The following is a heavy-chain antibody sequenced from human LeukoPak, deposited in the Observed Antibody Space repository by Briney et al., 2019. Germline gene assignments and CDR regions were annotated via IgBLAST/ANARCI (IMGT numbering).Heavy chain of an antibody. J-gene: IGHJ5*02. CDR1: GYTLTELS. Sequence: ASVKVSCKVSGYTLTELSMHWVRQAPGKGLEWMGGFDPEDGETIYAQKFQGRVTMTEGTSTDTAYMELSSLRSEDTAVYYCASYSSFNWFDPWGQGTLVTVSS. CDR3: ASYSSFNWFDP. CDR2: FDPEDGET. V-gene: IGHV1-24*01. D-gene: IGHD4-11*01.